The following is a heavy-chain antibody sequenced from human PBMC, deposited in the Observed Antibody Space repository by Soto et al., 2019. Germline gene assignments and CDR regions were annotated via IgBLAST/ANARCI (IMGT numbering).Heavy chain of an antibody. J-gene: IGHJ4*02. CDR2: IILPFGTA. V-gene: IGHV1-69*12. CDR3: ATGPDYAGYFDY. D-gene: IGHD4-17*01. CDR1: GGTFSNYA. Sequence: QVRLVQSGAEVKKPGSSVKVSRKASGGTFSNYAISWVRQAPGQGLEWMGGIILPFGTANYAQKFQGRVTITADESMTTAYMELSGLRSEDTAVYYCATGPDYAGYFDYWGQGTLVTVSS.